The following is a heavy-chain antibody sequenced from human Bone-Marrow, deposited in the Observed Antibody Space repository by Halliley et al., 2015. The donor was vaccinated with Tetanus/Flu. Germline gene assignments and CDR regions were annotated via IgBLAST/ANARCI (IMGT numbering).Heavy chain of an antibody. Sequence: SLRLSCAASGFTFDDYAMHWVRQAPGKGLEWVSGISWNSDTIVYGDSVKGRFTMSRDNAKNSLHLQMNSLRAEDTAFYYCAKGNGRGTTVTSEFEYWGQGALVTVSS. V-gene: IGHV3-9*01. CDR3: AKGNGRGTTVTSEFEY. D-gene: IGHD4-17*01. CDR2: ISWNSDTI. CDR1: GFTFDDYA. J-gene: IGHJ4*02.